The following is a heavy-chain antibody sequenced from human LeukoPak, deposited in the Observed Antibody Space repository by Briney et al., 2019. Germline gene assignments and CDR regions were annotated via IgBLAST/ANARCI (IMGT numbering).Heavy chain of an antibody. CDR2: IYYSGTI. CDR3: ARKGEHYYDSGKVWPAWFDS. Sequence: KPSQTLSLTCTVSGGSISSGGYYWSWIRQHPGKGLEWIGYIYYSGTINYNPSLESRVTISVDMSKNQFSLQLTSVTAADTAVYYCARKGEHYYDSGKVWPAWFDSWGQGTPVTVSS. CDR1: GGSISSGGYY. J-gene: IGHJ5*01. D-gene: IGHD3-10*01. V-gene: IGHV4-31*03.